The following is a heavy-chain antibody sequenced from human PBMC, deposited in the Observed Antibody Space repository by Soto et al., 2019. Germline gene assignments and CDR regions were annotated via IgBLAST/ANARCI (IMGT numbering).Heavy chain of an antibody. CDR1: GFTFSSYG. CDR2: ISGSGGST. V-gene: IGHV3-23*01. D-gene: IGHD3-9*01. Sequence: PGGSLRLSCAASGFTFSSYGMSLVRHAPGKGLEWVSAISGSGGSTYYADSVKGRFTISSDKSKNTLYLQMNSLSAEDPAVYYWAKGRWEVLLYFNWRPAYYYSVMDVWGQGPSRIVCS. CDR3: AKGRWEVLLYFNWRPAYYYSVMDV. J-gene: IGHJ6*02.